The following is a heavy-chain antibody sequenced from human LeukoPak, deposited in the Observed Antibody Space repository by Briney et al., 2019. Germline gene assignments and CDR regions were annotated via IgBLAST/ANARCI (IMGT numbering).Heavy chain of an antibody. J-gene: IGHJ4*02. CDR2: IWYDGSNK. CDR3: ARVLFDSSGYYPPGY. D-gene: IGHD3-22*01. V-gene: IGHV3-33*01. Sequence: GRSLRLSCAASGFTFSSYGMHWVRQAPGKGLEWVAVIWYDGSNKYYADSVKGRFTISRDNSENTLYLQMNSLRAEDTAVYYCARVLFDSSGYYPPGYWGQGTLVTVSS. CDR1: GFTFSSYG.